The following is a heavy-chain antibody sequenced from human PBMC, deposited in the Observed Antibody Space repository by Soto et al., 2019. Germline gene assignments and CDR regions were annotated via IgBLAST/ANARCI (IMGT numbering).Heavy chain of an antibody. V-gene: IGHV1-18*04. CDR2: ISGYNADT. Sequence: MQLVQSGAEVKKPGASVRVSCKASGYIFTDYGISWVRQAPGQGLEWMGWISGYNADTSYAQRLQDRVKMTIDTSTRTAYMELRSLTSDYTAVYYCARDLRWSSGWAFDYWGQGTLVTVSS. CDR1: GYIFTDYG. D-gene: IGHD6-19*01. J-gene: IGHJ4*02. CDR3: ARDLRWSSGWAFDY.